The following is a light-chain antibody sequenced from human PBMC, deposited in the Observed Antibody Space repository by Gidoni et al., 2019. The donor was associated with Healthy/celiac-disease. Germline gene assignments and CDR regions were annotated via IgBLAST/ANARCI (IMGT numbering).Light chain of an antibody. CDR2: AAS. CDR1: QSISSY. CDR3: QQSYISYT. V-gene: IGKV1-39*01. J-gene: IGKJ2*01. Sequence: DIQMTQSPSSLSASVGDRVTITCRASQSISSYLNWYQQKPGKAPKLLIYAASSLQSGVPSRFSGSGSGTDFTLTIRSLQPEDFATYYCQQSYISYTFGQGTKLEIK.